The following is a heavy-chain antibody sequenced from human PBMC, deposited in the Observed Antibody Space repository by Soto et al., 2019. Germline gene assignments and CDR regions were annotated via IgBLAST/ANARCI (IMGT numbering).Heavy chain of an antibody. Sequence: EVQLEESGGGLVKPGGSLRLSCVASGLTINTYSMMWVRQAPGKGLEWVSSISPSSSYIYYADSVKGRFTISRDNAKNSLYLQMNSLRDEDTDVYYCARDLYYYASSGFNYWGQGTLVTVSS. D-gene: IGHD3-22*01. CDR3: ARDLYYYASSGFNY. CDR1: GLTINTYS. CDR2: ISPSSSYI. J-gene: IGHJ4*02. V-gene: IGHV3-21*01.